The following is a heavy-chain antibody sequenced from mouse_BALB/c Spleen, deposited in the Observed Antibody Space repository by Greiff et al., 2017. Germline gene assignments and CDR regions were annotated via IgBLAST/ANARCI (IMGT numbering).Heavy chain of an antibody. CDR2: INPYNGDT. D-gene: IGHD1-1*01. V-gene: IGHV1-20*02. CDR1: GYSFTGYF. CDR3: ARSGYYGRGAWFAY. J-gene: IGHJ3*01. Sequence: EVQLQQSGPELVKPGASVKISCKASGYSFTGYFMNWVMQSHGKSLEWIGRINPYNGDTFYNQKFKGKATLTVDKSSSTAHMELRSLASEDSAVYYCARSGYYGRGAWFAYWGQGTLVTVSA.